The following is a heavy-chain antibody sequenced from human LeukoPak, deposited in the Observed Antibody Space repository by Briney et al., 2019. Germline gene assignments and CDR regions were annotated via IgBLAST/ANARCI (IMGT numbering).Heavy chain of an antibody. J-gene: IGHJ5*02. Sequence: GASVKVSCKASGYTFTSYYMHWVRQAPGQGLEWMGIINPSGGSTSYAQKFQGRVTMTRDTSTSTVYMELSSLRSEDTAVYYCAREYCSSTSRYHFWFDPWGQGTLVTVSS. CDR2: INPSGGST. CDR3: AREYCSSTSRYHFWFDP. CDR1: GYTFTSYY. V-gene: IGHV1-46*01. D-gene: IGHD2-2*01.